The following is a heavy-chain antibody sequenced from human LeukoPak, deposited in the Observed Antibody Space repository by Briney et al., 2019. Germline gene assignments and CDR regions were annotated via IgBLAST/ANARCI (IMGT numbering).Heavy chain of an antibody. CDR3: ARDHRGSDY. J-gene: IGHJ4*02. Sequence: GGSLRLSCAASGFTFSSYGMSWVRQAPGKGPEWVSSTNANGGKTYYPDSVKGRFTISRDNAKNSLYLQMNSLRAEDTALYYCARDHRGSDYWGQGTLVTVSS. CDR1: GFTFSSYG. D-gene: IGHD3-10*01. CDR2: TNANGGKT. V-gene: IGHV3-23*01.